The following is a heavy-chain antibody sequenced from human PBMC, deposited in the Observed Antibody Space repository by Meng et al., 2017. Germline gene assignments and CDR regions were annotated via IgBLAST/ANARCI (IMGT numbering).Heavy chain of an antibody. V-gene: IGHV1-69*13. CDR2: IIPSFGTA. CDR3: AAVRNYLDDSLTGYLDHDDFDI. J-gene: IGHJ3*02. Sequence: SVKVSCKASGYTFSSYAISWVRQAPGQGLEWMGWIIPSFGTANYAQKFQGRVTITADGSTSTAYMELSSLRSEDTAVYYCAAVRNYLDDSLTGYLDHDDFDIWGQGTMVTVSS. CDR1: GYTFSSYA. D-gene: IGHD3-9*01.